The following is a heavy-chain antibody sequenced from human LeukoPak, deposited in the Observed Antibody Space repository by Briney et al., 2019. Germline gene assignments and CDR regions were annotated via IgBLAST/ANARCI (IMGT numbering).Heavy chain of an antibody. CDR3: ARSYQVVPEFDY. D-gene: IGHD2-2*01. Sequence: ASVKVSCKASRYTFTSYAMHWVRQAPGRRLEWMGWINAGNGNTKYSQKFQGRVTITRDTSASTAYMELSSLRSEDTAVYYCARSYQVVPEFDYWGQGTLVTVSS. V-gene: IGHV1-3*01. CDR2: INAGNGNT. J-gene: IGHJ4*02. CDR1: RYTFTSYA.